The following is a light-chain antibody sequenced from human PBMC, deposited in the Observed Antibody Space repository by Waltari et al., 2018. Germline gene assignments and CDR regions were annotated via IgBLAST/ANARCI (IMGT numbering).Light chain of an antibody. Sequence: DIVMTQSPDSLAVSLGERATVNCKSSQSVLYNSNKKNYLAWYQQIPGQPPRLLIYWASIRQSGIPDRFRGNGSATEFTLTITSLQAEDVAVYYCQQYYDVPYTFGQGTKVEI. V-gene: IGKV4-1*01. J-gene: IGKJ2*01. CDR2: WAS. CDR3: QQYYDVPYT. CDR1: QSVLYNSNKKNY.